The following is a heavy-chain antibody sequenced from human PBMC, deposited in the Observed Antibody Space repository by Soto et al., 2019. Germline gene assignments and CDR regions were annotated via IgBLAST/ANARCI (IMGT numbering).Heavy chain of an antibody. D-gene: IGHD2-15*01. J-gene: IGHJ4*02. CDR2: LSDRGGYT. V-gene: IGHV3-23*01. CDR3: AALVVAAIYDY. Sequence: EVQLLESGGGLVQPGGSLRLSCAASGFTFSSSAMTWVRQAPGKGLEWVSSLSDRGGYTPYAGFVKGRFTISRDNSKHARYMQMNGLRGVDTAVYDCAALVVAAIYDYWGQGTLVTVSS. CDR1: GFTFSSSA.